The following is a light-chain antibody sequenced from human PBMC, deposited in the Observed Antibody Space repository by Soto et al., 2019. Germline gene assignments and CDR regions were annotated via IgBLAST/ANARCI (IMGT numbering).Light chain of an antibody. CDR2: GAS. CDR3: QQYGNSPRT. CDR1: QSVTNDY. V-gene: IGKV3-20*01. Sequence: EIVLTQSRGSLSLSPGERAALSCRASQSVTNDYLAWYQRKFGQSPRLLIYGASRRATGIPDRFSGSGSGTDFTLTISRLEPEDFAVYFCQQYGNSPRTFGQGTQLEIK. J-gene: IGKJ2*01.